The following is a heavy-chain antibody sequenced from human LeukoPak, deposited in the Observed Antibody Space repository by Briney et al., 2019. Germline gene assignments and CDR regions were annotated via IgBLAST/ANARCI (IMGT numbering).Heavy chain of an antibody. CDR1: GYTFTSCG. D-gene: IGHD6-19*01. V-gene: IGHV1-18*01. CDR2: ISAYNGNT. CDR3: ARKDPRYSSGWPFDY. Sequence: GASVKVSCKASGYTFTSCGISWVRQAPGQGLEWMGWISAYNGNTNYAQKLQGRVTMTTDTSTSTAYMELRSLRSDDTAVYYCARKDPRYSSGWPFDYWGQGTLVTVSS. J-gene: IGHJ4*02.